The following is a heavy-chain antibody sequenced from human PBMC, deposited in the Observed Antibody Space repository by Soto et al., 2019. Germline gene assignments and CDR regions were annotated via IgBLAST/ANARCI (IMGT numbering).Heavy chain of an antibody. CDR1: GFTFSDYY. Sequence: QVQLVESGGGLVKPGGSLRLSCAASGFTFSDYYMSWIRQAPGKGLEWVSYISSSSSYTNYADSVKGRFTISRDNAKNSLYLQMNSPRAEDTAVYYCAARRDGYNPLGYWGQGTLVTVSS. CDR3: AARRDGYNPLGY. D-gene: IGHD5-12*01. J-gene: IGHJ4*02. V-gene: IGHV3-11*06. CDR2: ISSSSSYT.